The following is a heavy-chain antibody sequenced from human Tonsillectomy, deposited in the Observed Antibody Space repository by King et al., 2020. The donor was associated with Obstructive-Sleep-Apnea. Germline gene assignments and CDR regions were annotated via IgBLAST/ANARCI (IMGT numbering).Heavy chain of an antibody. J-gene: IGHJ4*02. D-gene: IGHD6-19*01. CDR1: SYSISSGFY. CDR2: MYHSGGT. CDR3: AGAPPTQSGWFHFDY. V-gene: IGHV4-38-2*02. Sequence: QLQESGPGLVKPSETLSLTCTVSSYSISSGFYWGWIRQPPGEGLEWIGSMYHSGGTYYNPSLKSRVTISVDTSKNQISLKLSSVIAADTAVYYCAGAPPTQSGWFHFDYWGQGTLVTVSS.